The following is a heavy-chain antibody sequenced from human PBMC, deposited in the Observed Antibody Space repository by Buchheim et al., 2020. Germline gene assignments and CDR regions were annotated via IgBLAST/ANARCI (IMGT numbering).Heavy chain of an antibody. CDR1: GFTFSSYG. D-gene: IGHD3-3*01. V-gene: IGHV3-30*18. J-gene: IGHJ4*02. CDR2: ISYDGSNK. Sequence: QVQLVESGGGVVQPGRSLRLSCAASGFTFSSYGMHWVRQAPGKGLEWVAVISYDGSNKYYADSVKGRFTISRDNSKNTLYLQMNSLRAEDTAVYYCAKDSTYYDFWSGYFLNWGQGTL. CDR3: AKDSTYYDFWSGYFLN.